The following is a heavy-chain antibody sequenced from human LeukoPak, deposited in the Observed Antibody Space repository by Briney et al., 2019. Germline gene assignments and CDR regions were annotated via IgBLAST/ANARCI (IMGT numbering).Heavy chain of an antibody. D-gene: IGHD3-3*01. Sequence: ASVKVSCKASGYTFTSYGISWVRQAPGQGLEWMGWISAYNGNTNYAQKLQGRVTMTTDTSRSTAYMELRSLRSDDTAVYYCAAHTYYDFWSGYYPKGQYFQHWGQGTLVTVSS. CDR2: ISAYNGNT. V-gene: IGHV1-18*01. CDR3: AAHTYYDFWSGYYPKGQYFQH. J-gene: IGHJ1*01. CDR1: GYTFTSYG.